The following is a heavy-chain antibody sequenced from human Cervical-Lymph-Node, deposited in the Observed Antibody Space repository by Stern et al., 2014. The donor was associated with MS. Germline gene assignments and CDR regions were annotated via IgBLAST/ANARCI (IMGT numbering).Heavy chain of an antibody. CDR3: ARDKGMFFL. CDR2: NYYSGSN. Sequence: VQLVESVPGLVKPSGTLALTCTVSGGSITNYYWSWFRQPPGKGLEWIGYNYYSGSNNYNPSLKSRVTISVDTSKNQFSLKLSSVTAADTAGYYCARDKGMFFLWGQGTLVTVSS. D-gene: IGHD2/OR15-2a*01. V-gene: IGHV4-59*01. J-gene: IGHJ4*01. CDR1: GGSITNYY.